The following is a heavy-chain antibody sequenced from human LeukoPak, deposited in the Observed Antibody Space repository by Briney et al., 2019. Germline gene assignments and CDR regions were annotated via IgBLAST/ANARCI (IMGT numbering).Heavy chain of an antibody. CDR3: ARVPGGGTAAN. CDR2: TSYSGST. Sequence: SETLSLTCTVSGGSVSSGSYYWSWIRQPPGKRLEWIGFTSYSGSTNYNPSLKSRVTISADTSKNQFSLNLSSVTAADTALYYCARVPGGGTAANWGQGTMVTVSS. CDR1: GGSVSSGSYY. V-gene: IGHV4-61*01. J-gene: IGHJ3*01. D-gene: IGHD1-7*01.